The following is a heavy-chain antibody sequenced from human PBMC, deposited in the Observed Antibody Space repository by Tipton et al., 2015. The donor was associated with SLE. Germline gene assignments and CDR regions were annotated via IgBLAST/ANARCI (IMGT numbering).Heavy chain of an antibody. D-gene: IGHD6-19*01. J-gene: IGHJ4*02. V-gene: IGHV4-38-2*02. Sequence: TLSLTCTVSGHSIRSYFYWGWIRQPPGKRLEWIGSSHHSGSTYYNPSLKSRVSISVDTSKNQFSLKLSSVTAADTAVYYCARHQSSGPQPYYWGQGTLVTVSS. CDR3: ARHQSSGPQPYY. CDR1: GHSIRSYFY. CDR2: SHHSGST.